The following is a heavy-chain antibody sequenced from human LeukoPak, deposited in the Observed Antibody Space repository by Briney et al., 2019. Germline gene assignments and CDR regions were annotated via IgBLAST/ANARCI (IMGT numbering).Heavy chain of an antibody. CDR3: AKDIGYTYGHGFDY. Sequence: GRSLRLSCAASGFTFDDYAMHWVRQAPGKGLEWVALVLNDGSNKYYADSVKGRFTISRDNSKNTLYLQMNSLRAEDTAVYYCAKDIGYTYGHGFDYWGQGILVTVSS. CDR2: VLNDGSNK. V-gene: IGHV3-30*04. D-gene: IGHD5-18*01. J-gene: IGHJ4*02. CDR1: GFTFDDYA.